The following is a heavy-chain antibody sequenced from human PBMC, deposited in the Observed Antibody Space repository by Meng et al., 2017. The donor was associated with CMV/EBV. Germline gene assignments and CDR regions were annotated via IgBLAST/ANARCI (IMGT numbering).Heavy chain of an antibody. CDR1: GGTFSSYA. CDR2: IIPIFGTA. V-gene: IGHV1-69*12. J-gene: IGHJ4*02. CDR3: ARGPWDRGSYYPFDY. Sequence: QVQLVQSGAEVKXPXASVKVSXQASGGTFSSYAISWVRPAPGQGLEWMGGIIPIFGTANYAQKFQGRVTITADESTSTAYMELSSLRSEDTAVYYCARGPWDRGSYYPFDYWGQGTMVTVSA. D-gene: IGHD1-26*01.